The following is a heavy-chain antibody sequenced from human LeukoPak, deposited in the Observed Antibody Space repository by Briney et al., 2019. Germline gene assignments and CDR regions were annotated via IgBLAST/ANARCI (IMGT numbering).Heavy chain of an antibody. V-gene: IGHV3-53*01. CDR3: ARLITTSGWYEDY. CDR1: GFTVSTYY. J-gene: IGHJ4*02. D-gene: IGHD6-19*01. Sequence: GGSLRLSCAASGFTVSTYYMSRVRQAPGKGLEWVSAITNTGGSTYYSDSVKGRFTIARDNSKNILHLQMNSLRAEDTAVYFCARLITTSGWYEDYWGQGTLATVSS. CDR2: ITNTGGST.